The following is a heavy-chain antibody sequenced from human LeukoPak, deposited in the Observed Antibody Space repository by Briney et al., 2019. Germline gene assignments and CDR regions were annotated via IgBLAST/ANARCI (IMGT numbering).Heavy chain of an antibody. CDR2: ISYDGSNK. CDR3: ARPLSSSWFGTGFDP. D-gene: IGHD6-13*01. Sequence: GGSLRLSCAASGFTFSSYAMHWVRQAPGKGLEWVAVISYDGSNKYYADSVKGRFTISRDNSKNTLYLQMNSLRAEDTAVYYCARPLSSSWFGTGFDPWGQGTLVTVSS. CDR1: GFTFSSYA. J-gene: IGHJ5*02. V-gene: IGHV3-30-3*01.